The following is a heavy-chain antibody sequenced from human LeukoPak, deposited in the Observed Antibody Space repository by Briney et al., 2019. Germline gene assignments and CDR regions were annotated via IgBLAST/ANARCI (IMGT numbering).Heavy chain of an antibody. J-gene: IGHJ5*02. D-gene: IGHD1-14*01. CDR2: INPNSGGT. CDR1: GYTFTGYY. V-gene: IGHV1-2*02. Sequence: EASVKVSCKASGYTFTGYYMHWVRQAPGQGLERMGWINPNSGGTNYAQKFQGRVTMTRDTSISTAYMELSRLRSDDTAVYYCARDGEPPATWFDPWGQGTLVTVSS. CDR3: ARDGEPPATWFDP.